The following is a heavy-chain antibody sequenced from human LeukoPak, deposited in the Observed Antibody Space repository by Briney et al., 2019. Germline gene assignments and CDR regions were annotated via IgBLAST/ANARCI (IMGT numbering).Heavy chain of an antibody. CDR1: GYIFTGYF. J-gene: IGHJ4*02. CDR2: INPHSGDT. CDR3: ARLSDFSDSSGYPYYLDF. Sequence: ASVKVSCKVSGYIFTGYFLHWVRRAPGQGLEWMGGINPHSGDTNYAQKFQGRVTMTRDTSISTASMELTRLRSDDTAVYYCARLSDFSDSSGYPYYLDFWGQGTLVVVSS. D-gene: IGHD3-22*01. V-gene: IGHV1-2*02.